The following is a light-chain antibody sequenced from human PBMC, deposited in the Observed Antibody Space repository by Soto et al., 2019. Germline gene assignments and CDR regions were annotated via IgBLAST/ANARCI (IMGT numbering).Light chain of an antibody. Sequence: EVVLTQSPGTLSLSPGERATLSCRASESVSNNLLAWYQQKPGQAPRLLIYGASSRPGGIPDKFSGSGSGTDFTLTINRLEPEDFGVYYCQQYGRSPYTFGQGTKVEI. CDR2: GAS. CDR1: ESVSNNL. V-gene: IGKV3-20*01. J-gene: IGKJ2*01. CDR3: QQYGRSPYT.